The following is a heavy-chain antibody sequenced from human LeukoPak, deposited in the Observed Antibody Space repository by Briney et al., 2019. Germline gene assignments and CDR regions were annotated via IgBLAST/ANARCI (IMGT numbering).Heavy chain of an antibody. D-gene: IGHD2-2*02. CDR1: GYTFTSYG. Sequence: ASVKVSCKASGYTFTSYGISWVRQAPGQGLEWMGWISAYNGNTNYAQKLQGRVTMTTDTSTSTAYMELRSLRSDDTAVYYCAREFIVVVPAAIVRATTYYCYYMDVWGKGTTVTVSS. CDR3: AREFIVVVPAAIVRATTYYCYYMDV. J-gene: IGHJ6*03. V-gene: IGHV1-18*01. CDR2: ISAYNGNT.